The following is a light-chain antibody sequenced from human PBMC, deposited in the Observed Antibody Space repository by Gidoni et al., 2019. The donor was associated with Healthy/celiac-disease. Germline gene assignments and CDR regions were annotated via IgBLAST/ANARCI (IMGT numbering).Light chain of an antibody. J-gene: IGKJ1*01. Sequence: DIQMTPSPSSLSASVGDRVTITCRASQGISNYLAWYQRKPGKVPQLLIYAASTVQSGVPSRFSGSGSGTDFTLTISSLQPEDVATYYCQKYNSAPWTFGQGTKVEIK. V-gene: IGKV1-27*01. CDR1: QGISNY. CDR2: AAS. CDR3: QKYNSAPWT.